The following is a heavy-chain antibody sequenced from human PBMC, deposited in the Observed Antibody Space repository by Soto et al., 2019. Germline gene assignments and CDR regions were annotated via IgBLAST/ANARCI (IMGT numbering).Heavy chain of an antibody. V-gene: IGHV3-48*03. CDR2: ISLSGSTI. D-gene: IGHD2-15*01. CDR3: ARGVPYCSGGSCLGS. CDR1: GFAFSNYE. J-gene: IGHJ5*01. Sequence: GGSLRLSCAASGFAFSNYEMNWVRQAPGKGLEWVSYISLSGSTIYYADSVKGRFTISRDNSKNKLYLQMNSLRAEDTAVYHCARGVPYCSGGSCLGSWGQGSLVTVSS.